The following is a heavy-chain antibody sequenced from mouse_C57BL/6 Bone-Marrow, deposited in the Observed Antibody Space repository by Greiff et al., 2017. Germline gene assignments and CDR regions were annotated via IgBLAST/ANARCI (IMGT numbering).Heavy chain of an antibody. D-gene: IGHD2-4*01. CDR3: ARWPYDYDFRDYYAMDY. CDR2: IYIGNGYT. V-gene: IGHV1-58*01. Sequence: DVQLQESGAELVRPGSSVKMSCKTSGYTFTSYGINWVKQRPGQGLEWIGYIYIGNGYTKYNEKFKGKATLTSDTSSSTAYMQLSSLTSEDSAIYFGARWPYDYDFRDYYAMDYWGQGTSVTVSS. CDR1: GYTFTSYG. J-gene: IGHJ4*01.